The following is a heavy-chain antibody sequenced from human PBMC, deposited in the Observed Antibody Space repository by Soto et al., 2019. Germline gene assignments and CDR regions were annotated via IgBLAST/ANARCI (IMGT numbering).Heavy chain of an antibody. Sequence: SGPTLVNPTQTLTLTCTFSGFSLSTSGVGVGWIRQPPGKALEWLVLIYWDDDKRYSPSLRSRLTISKDTSKNQVALTMTNMDPVDTATYYCIQSRCGGDCLQSYASHYYYGMDVWGQGTTVTVSS. D-gene: IGHD2-21*02. CDR3: IQSRCGGDCLQSYASHYYYGMDV. CDR1: GFSLSTSGVG. J-gene: IGHJ6*02. V-gene: IGHV2-5*02. CDR2: IYWDDDK.